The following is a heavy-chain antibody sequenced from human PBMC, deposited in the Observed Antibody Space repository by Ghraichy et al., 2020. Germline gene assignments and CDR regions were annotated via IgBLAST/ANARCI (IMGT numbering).Heavy chain of an antibody. J-gene: IGHJ6*02. V-gene: IGHV4-4*09. D-gene: IGHD3-10*01. CDR3: ARHKTAPPLNPFGELWAYYYYYGMDV. CDR1: GGSISSYY. Sequence: SETLSLTCTVSGGSISSYYWSWIRQPPGKGLEWIGYIYTSGSTNYNPSLKSRVTISVDTSKNQFSLKLSSVTAADTAVYYCARHKTAPPLNPFGELWAYYYYYGMDVWGQGTTVTVSS. CDR2: IYTSGST.